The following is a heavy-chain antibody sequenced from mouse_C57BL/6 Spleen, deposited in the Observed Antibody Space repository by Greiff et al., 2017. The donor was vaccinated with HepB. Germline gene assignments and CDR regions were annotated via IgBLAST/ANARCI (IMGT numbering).Heavy chain of an antibody. J-gene: IGHJ2*01. CDR1: GYSITSGYY. CDR3: ARERLTGYYLDY. Sequence: EVQLQESGPGLVKPSQSLSLTCSVTGYSITSGYYWNWIRQFPGNKLEWMGFISYYGSNNYNPSLKNRISITRDTSKNQFFLKLNSVTTEDTATYYCARERLTGYYLDYWGQGTTLTVSS. D-gene: IGHD4-1*01. V-gene: IGHV3-6*01. CDR2: ISYYGSN.